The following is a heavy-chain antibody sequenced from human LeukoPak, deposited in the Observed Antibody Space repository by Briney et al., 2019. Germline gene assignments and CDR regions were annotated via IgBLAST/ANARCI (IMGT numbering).Heavy chain of an antibody. CDR2: VDPEDGET. J-gene: IGHJ3*02. CDR1: GYTFTDYY. CDR3: AALIAAAGHDAFDI. D-gene: IGHD6-13*01. Sequence: ATVKISCKVSGYTFTDYYMHWVQQAPGKGLEWMGLVDPEDGETIYAEKFQGRVTITADTSTDTAYVELSSLRSEDTAVYYCAALIAAAGHDAFDIWGQGTTVTVSS. V-gene: IGHV1-69-2*01.